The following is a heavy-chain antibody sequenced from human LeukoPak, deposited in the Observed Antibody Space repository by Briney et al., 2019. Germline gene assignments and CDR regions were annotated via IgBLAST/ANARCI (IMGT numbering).Heavy chain of an antibody. CDR1: GFTFSSYA. Sequence: GGSLRLSCAASGFTFSSYAMHWVRQAPGKGLEYVSAISSNGGSTYYANSVKGRFTISRDNSKNTLYLQMGSLRAEDMAVYYCAKDFGIVGATVRPDGGYFDYWGQGTLVTVSS. CDR2: ISSNGGST. V-gene: IGHV3-64*01. J-gene: IGHJ4*02. D-gene: IGHD1-26*01. CDR3: AKDFGIVGATVRPDGGYFDY.